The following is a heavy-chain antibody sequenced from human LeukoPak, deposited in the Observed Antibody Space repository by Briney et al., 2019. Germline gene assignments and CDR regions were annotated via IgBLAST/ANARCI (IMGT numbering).Heavy chain of an antibody. Sequence: ASVKVSYKASGYTFTSYGINWVRQAPGRGLEWMGWINTYTGNTNYAQKLQGRVTMTTDTSTSTAYMELRSLRSDDTAVYYCARNSHGYASAWLQFNFDYWGQGTPVTVSS. V-gene: IGHV1-18*01. J-gene: IGHJ4*02. CDR1: GYTFTSYG. CDR2: INTYTGNT. D-gene: IGHD5-24*01. CDR3: ARNSHGYASAWLQFNFDY.